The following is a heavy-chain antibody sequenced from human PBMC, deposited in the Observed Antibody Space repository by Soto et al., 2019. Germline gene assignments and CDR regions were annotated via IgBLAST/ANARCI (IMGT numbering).Heavy chain of an antibody. Sequence: SVNVSCKASGFTFTSSAVQWVRQARGQRLEWIGWIVVGSGNTNYAQKFQERVTITRDMSTSTAYMELSSLRSEDTAVYYCAAENTMVRGAYYYYGMDVWGQGTTVTVSS. V-gene: IGHV1-58*01. J-gene: IGHJ6*02. CDR1: GFTFTSSA. D-gene: IGHD3-10*01. CDR3: AAENTMVRGAYYYYGMDV. CDR2: IVVGSGNT.